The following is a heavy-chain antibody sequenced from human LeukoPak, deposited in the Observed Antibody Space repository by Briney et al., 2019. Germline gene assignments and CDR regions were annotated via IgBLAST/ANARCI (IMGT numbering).Heavy chain of an antibody. CDR2: IWYDGSNK. CDR1: GFTFSSYG. V-gene: IGHV3-33*01. D-gene: IGHD6-13*01. CDR3: ARPYSSSWGDFDY. Sequence: GGSLRLSCAASGFTFSSYGMHWVRQAPGKGLEWVAVIWYDGSNKYYADSAKGRFTISRDNSKNTLYLQMNSLRAEDTAVYYCARPYSSSWGDFDYWGQGTLVTVSS. J-gene: IGHJ4*02.